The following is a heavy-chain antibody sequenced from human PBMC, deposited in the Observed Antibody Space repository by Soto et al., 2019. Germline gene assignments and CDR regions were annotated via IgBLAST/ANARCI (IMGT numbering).Heavy chain of an antibody. Sequence: GGSLRLSCASSGFTFSSYAMSLVRQAPGKGLEWVSAISGSGGSTYYADSVKGRFTISRDNSKNTLYLQMNSLRAEDTAVYYCAKDRIAAAGTSPFVYYYYYGMDVWGQGTTVTVSS. J-gene: IGHJ6*02. CDR3: AKDRIAAAGTSPFVYYYYYGMDV. CDR1: GFTFSSYA. V-gene: IGHV3-23*01. CDR2: ISGSGGST. D-gene: IGHD6-13*01.